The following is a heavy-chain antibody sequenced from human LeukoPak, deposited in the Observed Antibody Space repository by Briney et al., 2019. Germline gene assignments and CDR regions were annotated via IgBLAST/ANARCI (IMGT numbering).Heavy chain of an antibody. J-gene: IGHJ3*02. Sequence: SVRVSCKASGYTFTSYGISWVRQAPGQGLEWMGWISAYNGDTNYAQKLQGRVTMTTDTSTSTAYMELRSLRSDDTAVYYCAREARPISIAARPGTNAFDIWGQGTM. CDR1: GYTFTSYG. CDR2: ISAYNGDT. CDR3: AREARPISIAARPGTNAFDI. V-gene: IGHV1-18*01. D-gene: IGHD6-6*01.